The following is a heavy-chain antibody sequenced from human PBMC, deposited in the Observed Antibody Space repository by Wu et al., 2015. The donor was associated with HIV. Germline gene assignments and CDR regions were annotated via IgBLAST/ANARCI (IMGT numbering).Heavy chain of an antibody. CDR2: IIPMFDTA. D-gene: IGHD3-22*01. Sequence: QVQLVQSGAEVKKPGSSVKVSCKASGGTFSTYGITWVRQAPGQGLEWMGGIIPMFDTANYAQKFQDRVTITADGSTTTVYMELSSLRSADTAVYYCARGRGFAEGGDGIRTYNYDSSGYLYYYMDVWGKGTTVIVSS. J-gene: IGHJ6*03. CDR1: GGTFSTYG. CDR3: ARGRGFAEGGDGIRTYNYDSSGYLYYYMDV. V-gene: IGHV1-69*12.